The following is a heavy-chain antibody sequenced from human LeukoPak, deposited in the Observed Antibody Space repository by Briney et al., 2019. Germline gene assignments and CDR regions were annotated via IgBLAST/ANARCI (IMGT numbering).Heavy chain of an antibody. CDR2: IYSGGST. CDR1: GFTVSSNY. CDR3: ARGIVAVTASPRYFDY. J-gene: IGHJ4*02. V-gene: IGHV3-53*01. D-gene: IGHD2-21*02. Sequence: GGSLRLSCAASGFTVSSNYMSWVRQAPGKGLEWVSVIYSGGSTYYADSVKGRFTISRDNSKNTLYLQMNSLRAEDTAVYYCARGIVAVTASPRYFDYWGQGTLVTVSS.